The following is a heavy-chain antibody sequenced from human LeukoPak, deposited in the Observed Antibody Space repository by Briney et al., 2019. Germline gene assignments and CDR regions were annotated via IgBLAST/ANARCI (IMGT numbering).Heavy chain of an antibody. V-gene: IGHV3-30*02. J-gene: IGHJ6*03. CDR2: IRYDGSNK. CDR1: GFTFSSYG. CDR3: AKNGYPVYYYYYMDV. Sequence: GGSLRLSCAASGFTFSSYGMHWVRQASGKGLEWVAFIRYDGSNKYYADSVKGRFTISRDNSKNTLYLQMNSLRAEDTAVYYCAKNGYPVYYYYYMDVWGKGTTVTVSS. D-gene: IGHD5-18*01.